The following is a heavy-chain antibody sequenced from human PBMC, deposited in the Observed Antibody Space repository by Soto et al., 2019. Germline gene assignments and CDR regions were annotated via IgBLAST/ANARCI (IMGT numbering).Heavy chain of an antibody. CDR1: GFTFSSYW. Sequence: EVQLVESGGCLVQPGESLTLSCAASGFTFSSYWMHWVRQAPGKGLVWVSRIKSDGSGTYYAVSVKGRLTISRDNARNTLYLQMNSLRVEDTAVYFCASADGAHHDGNGYLGRHGGQGTLVTVSS. CDR2: IKSDGSGT. J-gene: IGHJ4*02. CDR3: ASADGAHHDGNGYLGRH. V-gene: IGHV3-74*01. D-gene: IGHD5-18*01.